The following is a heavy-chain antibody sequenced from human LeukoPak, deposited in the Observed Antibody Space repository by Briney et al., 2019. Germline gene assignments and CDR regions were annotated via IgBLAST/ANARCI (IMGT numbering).Heavy chain of an antibody. J-gene: IGHJ4*02. CDR2: ISGSGGST. V-gene: IGHV3-23*01. Sequence: PGGSLRLSCAASGFTFSSYAMSWVRQAPGKGQEWVSAISGSGGSTYYADSVKGGFTTSRDNSKNTLYLQMNSLRAEDTAVYYCAKGRQLVDYWGQGTLVTASS. CDR3: AKGRQLVDY. D-gene: IGHD6-6*01. CDR1: GFTFSSYA.